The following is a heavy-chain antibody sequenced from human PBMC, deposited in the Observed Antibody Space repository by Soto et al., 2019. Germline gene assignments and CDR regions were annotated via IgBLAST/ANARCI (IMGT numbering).Heavy chain of an antibody. V-gene: IGHV3-11*06. CDR3: AKEYGRLDY. D-gene: IGHD4-17*01. CDR1: GFTFSDYY. Sequence: GSLRLSCAASGFTFSDYYMSWIRQAPGKGLEWVSYISSSSGYTNYADSVKGRFTISRDNAKNSLYLQMNSLRAEGTAVYYCAKEYGRLDYWGQGTLVTVSS. J-gene: IGHJ4*02. CDR2: ISSSSGYT.